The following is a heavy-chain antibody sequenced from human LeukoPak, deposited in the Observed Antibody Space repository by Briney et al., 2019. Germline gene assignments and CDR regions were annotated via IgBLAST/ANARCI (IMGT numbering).Heavy chain of an antibody. CDR2: FKTKTDGGTT. J-gene: IGHJ3*02. Sequence: GGSLRLSCAASGFTFTNAWMSWVRQAPGKGLEWVGRFKTKTDGGTTDYAAPVKGRFTISRDASKNTLYLQMDSLKTGDTAMYYCTTDNWRGLDAFDIWGQGTMVTVSS. CDR1: GFTFTNAW. D-gene: IGHD3-3*01. CDR3: TTDNWRGLDAFDI. V-gene: IGHV3-15*01.